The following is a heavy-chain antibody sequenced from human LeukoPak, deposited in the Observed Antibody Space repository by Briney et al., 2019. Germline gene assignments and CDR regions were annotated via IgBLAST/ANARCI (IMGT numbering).Heavy chain of an antibody. CDR1: GYTFTGYY. CDR2: INPNSGGT. Sequence: GASVKVSCKASGYTFTGYYMHWVRQAPGQRLQWMGRINPNSGGTNYAQKFQGRVTMTRDTSISTAYMELSRLRSDDTAVYYCARIIAVAAKEVDYWGQGTLVTVSS. V-gene: IGHV1-2*06. D-gene: IGHD6-19*01. CDR3: ARIIAVAAKEVDY. J-gene: IGHJ4*02.